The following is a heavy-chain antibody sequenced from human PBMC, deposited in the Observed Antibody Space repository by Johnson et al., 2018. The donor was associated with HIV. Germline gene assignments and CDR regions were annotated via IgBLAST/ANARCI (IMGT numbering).Heavy chain of an antibody. CDR1: GFTFSSSW. D-gene: IGHD3-3*01. CDR3: ARGDFWSGYPDAFDI. V-gene: IGHV3-48*01. J-gene: IGHJ3*02. Sequence: VQLVESGGGVVQPGGSLRLSCAASGFTFSSSWMHWVCQAPEKGLEWVSYISGSGIDIYYADSVKGRFTISRDNGNKEVYLQMDSLRVEDTAVYYCARGDFWSGYPDAFDIWGQGTMVTVSS. CDR2: ISGSGIDI.